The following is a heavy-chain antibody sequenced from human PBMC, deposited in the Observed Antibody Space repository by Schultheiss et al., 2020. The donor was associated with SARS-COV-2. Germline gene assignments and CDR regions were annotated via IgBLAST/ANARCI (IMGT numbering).Heavy chain of an antibody. J-gene: IGHJ5*02. CDR1: GDSVSSNSAA. Sequence: SQTLSLTCAISGDSVSSNSAAWNWIRQSPSRGLEWLGRTYYRSKWYNDYAVSVKSRITINPDTSKNQFSLQLNSVTPEDTAVYYCARGPRGLLWFGELSAFDPWGQGTLVTVSS. CDR2: TYYRSKWYN. V-gene: IGHV6-1*01. CDR3: ARGPRGLLWFGELSAFDP. D-gene: IGHD3-10*01.